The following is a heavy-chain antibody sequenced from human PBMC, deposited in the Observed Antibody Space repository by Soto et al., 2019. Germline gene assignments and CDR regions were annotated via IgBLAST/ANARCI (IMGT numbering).Heavy chain of an antibody. CDR3: ARVYYDTLTGYHTFDY. CDR2: TYYSGST. J-gene: IGHJ4*02. V-gene: IGHV4-59*01. Sequence: SETLSLTCTVSGGSISSYYWSWIRQPPGKGLEWIGYTYYSGSTNYNPSLKSRVTISVDTSKNQFSLKLSSVTAADTAVYYCARVYYDTLTGYHTFDYWGQGTLVT. D-gene: IGHD3-9*01. CDR1: GGSISSYY.